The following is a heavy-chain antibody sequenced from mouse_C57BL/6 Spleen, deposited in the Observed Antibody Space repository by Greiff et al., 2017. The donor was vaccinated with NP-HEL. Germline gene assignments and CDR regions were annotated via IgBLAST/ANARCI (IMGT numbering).Heavy chain of an antibody. J-gene: IGHJ4*01. CDR3: ARFGYYRGYYAMDY. CDR1: GYTFTDYN. D-gene: IGHD2-12*01. Sequence: EVQLQQSGPELVKPGASVKMSCKASGYTFTDYNMHWVKQSHGKSLEWIGYINPNNGGTSYNQKFKGKATLTVNKSSSTAYMELRSLTSEDSAVYYCARFGYYRGYYAMDYWGQGTSVTVSS. V-gene: IGHV1-22*01. CDR2: INPNNGGT.